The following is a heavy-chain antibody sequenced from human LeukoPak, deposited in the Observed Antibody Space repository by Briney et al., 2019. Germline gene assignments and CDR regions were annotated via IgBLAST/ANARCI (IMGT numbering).Heavy chain of an antibody. V-gene: IGHV4-34*01. CDR3: ARRGGPYGSGSYYNVWSGYYYYMDV. J-gene: IGHJ6*03. CDR2: INHSGST. CDR1: GGSFSGYY. Sequence: SETLSLTCAVYGGSFSGYYWSWIRQPPGKGLEWIGEINHSGSTNYNPSLKSRVTISVDTSKNQFSLKLSSVTAADTAVYYCARRGGPYGSGSYYNVWSGYYYYMDVWGKGTTVTISS. D-gene: IGHD3-10*01.